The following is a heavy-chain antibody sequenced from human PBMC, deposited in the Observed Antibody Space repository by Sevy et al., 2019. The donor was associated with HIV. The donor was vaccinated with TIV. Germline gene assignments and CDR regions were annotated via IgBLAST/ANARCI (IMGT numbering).Heavy chain of an antibody. D-gene: IGHD3-22*01. V-gene: IGHV1-69*13. CDR2: IIPIFGTA. CDR3: GWGYYASSGYYYGHIDY. J-gene: IGHJ4*02. Sequence: ASVKVSCKASGGTFSSYAISWVRQAPGQGLEWMGGIIPIFGTANYAQKFQGRVTITADESTSTAYMELSSLRSEDTAVYYCGWGYYASSGYYYGHIDYWGQGTLVTVSS. CDR1: GGTFSSYA.